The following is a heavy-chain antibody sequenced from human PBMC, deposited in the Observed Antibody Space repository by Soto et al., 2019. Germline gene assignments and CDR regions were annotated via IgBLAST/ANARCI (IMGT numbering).Heavy chain of an antibody. CDR2: IRVKNGNT. D-gene: IGHD2-21*02. V-gene: IGHV1-18*01. Sequence: QVQLVQSGGEVKKPGASVNVSCKASGYTFNSYGISWVRQAPGQGLEWMGWIRVKNGNTNYAQNFQGRFTMTTDTSTSTAYMELRSLRSDDTAVYYCARGPTVGDIWGQGTMVTVSS. J-gene: IGHJ3*02. CDR1: GYTFNSYG. CDR3: ARGPTVGDI.